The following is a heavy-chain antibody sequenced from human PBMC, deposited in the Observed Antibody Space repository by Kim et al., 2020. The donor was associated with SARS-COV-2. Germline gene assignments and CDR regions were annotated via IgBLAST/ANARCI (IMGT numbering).Heavy chain of an antibody. CDR3: TTSGRRGSGDPGVSYYYYGMDV. J-gene: IGHJ6*02. CDR1: GFTFSGSA. Sequence: GGSLRLSCAASGFTFSGSAMHWVRQASGKGLEWVGRIRSKANSYATAYAASVKGMFTISRDDSKNTAYLQMNSLKTEDTAVYYCTTSGRRGSGDPGVSYYYYGMDVWGQGTTVTVSS. D-gene: IGHD1-26*01. V-gene: IGHV3-73*01. CDR2: IRSKANSYAT.